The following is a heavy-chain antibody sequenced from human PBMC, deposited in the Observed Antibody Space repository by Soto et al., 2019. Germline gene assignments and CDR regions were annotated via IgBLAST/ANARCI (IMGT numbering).Heavy chain of an antibody. Sequence: PSETLSLTCTVSGDSISSYYWSWIRQPPGKGLEWIGYIHHSGSTNYNPSLKSRFTISVDTSKNQFSLKLSSVTAADTAVYYCARHSTRGGDYDYWGQGTLVTVSS. J-gene: IGHJ4*02. CDR1: GDSISSYY. V-gene: IGHV4-59*08. CDR2: IHHSGST. CDR3: ARHSTRGGDYDY. D-gene: IGHD2-21*01.